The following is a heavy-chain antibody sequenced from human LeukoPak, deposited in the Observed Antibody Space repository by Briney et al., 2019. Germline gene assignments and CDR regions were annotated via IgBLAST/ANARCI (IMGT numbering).Heavy chain of an antibody. Sequence: GGSLRLSCAASGFTFSTYTMNWVRQAPGKGLEWVSSIRSSSTYIYYADSVKGRFTISRDNAKSSLYLQMNSLRAEDTAVYYCARNRFNLFWYYFEYWGQGTLVTVPA. CDR3: ARNRFNLFWYYFEY. D-gene: IGHD3-3*01. CDR1: GFTFSTYT. CDR2: IRSSSTYI. V-gene: IGHV3-21*01. J-gene: IGHJ4*02.